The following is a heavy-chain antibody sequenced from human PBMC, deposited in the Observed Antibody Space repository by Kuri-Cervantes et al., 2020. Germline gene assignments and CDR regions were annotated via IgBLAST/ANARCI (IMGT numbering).Heavy chain of an antibody. V-gene: IGHV5-51*01. Sequence: GESLKISCKGSGYRFTSYWIAWVRQMPGKGLEWMGIIYPGDSDTRYSPSFQGQVTISADKSISTAYLQWSSLKASDTATYYCARSSNNMTTMAGLDYWGQGTLVTV. J-gene: IGHJ4*02. CDR3: ARSSNNMTTMAGLDY. D-gene: IGHD4-23*01. CDR2: IYPGDSDT. CDR1: GYRFTSYW.